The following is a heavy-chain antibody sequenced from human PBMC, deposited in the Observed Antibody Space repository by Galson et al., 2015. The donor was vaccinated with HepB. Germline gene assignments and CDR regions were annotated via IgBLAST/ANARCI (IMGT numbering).Heavy chain of an antibody. V-gene: IGHV1-69*02. Sequence: SVKVSCKASGGTFSSYTISWVRQAPGQGLEWMGRIIPILGIANYAQKFQGRVTITADKSTSTAYMELSSLRSEDTAVYYCARVRGGGAVAGPGAFDYWGQGSLVTVSS. D-gene: IGHD6-13*01. CDR2: IIPILGIA. J-gene: IGHJ4*02. CDR1: GGTFSSYT. CDR3: ARVRGGGAVAGPGAFDY.